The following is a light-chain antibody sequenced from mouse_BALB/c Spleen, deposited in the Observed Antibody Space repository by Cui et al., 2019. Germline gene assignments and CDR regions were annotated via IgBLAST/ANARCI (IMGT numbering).Light chain of an antibody. Sequence: QIVLTQSPAIMPASLGEEITLTCSASSSVSYMHWYQQKSGTSPKLLIYSTSNLASAVPSRFSGSGSGTFYSLTISSVEAEDAADYYCHQWSSYPWTFGGGTKLEIK. J-gene: IGKJ1*01. CDR2: STS. CDR1: SSVSY. CDR3: HQWSSYPWT. V-gene: IGKV4-80*01.